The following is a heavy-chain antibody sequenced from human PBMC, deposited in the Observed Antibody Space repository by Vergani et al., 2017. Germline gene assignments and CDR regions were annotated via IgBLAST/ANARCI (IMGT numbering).Heavy chain of an antibody. CDR2: ISYDGSNK. D-gene: IGHD2-15*01. Sequence: QVQLVESGGGVVQPGRSLRLSCAASGFTFSSYAMHWVRQAPGKGLEWVAVISYDGSNKYYADSVKGRFTISRDNSKNTLYLQMNSLRAEDTAVYYCARAEKDYIVGVFDYWGQGTLVTVSS. CDR3: ARAEKDYIVGVFDY. V-gene: IGHV3-30-3*01. CDR1: GFTFSSYA. J-gene: IGHJ4*02.